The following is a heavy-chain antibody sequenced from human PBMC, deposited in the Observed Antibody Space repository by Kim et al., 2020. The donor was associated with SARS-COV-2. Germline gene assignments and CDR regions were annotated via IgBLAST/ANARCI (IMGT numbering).Heavy chain of an antibody. CDR3: ARDFWSGRYYYYYMDV. J-gene: IGHJ6*03. D-gene: IGHD3-3*01. V-gene: IGHV4-59*01. CDR1: GGSISSYY. CDR2: IYYSGST. Sequence: SETLSLTCTVSGGSISSYYWSWIRQPPGKGLEWIGHIYYSGSTSYNPSLKSRVTISVDTPKNQFSLRLSSVTAADTAVYYCARDFWSGRYYYYYMDVWGKGTTFTVSS.